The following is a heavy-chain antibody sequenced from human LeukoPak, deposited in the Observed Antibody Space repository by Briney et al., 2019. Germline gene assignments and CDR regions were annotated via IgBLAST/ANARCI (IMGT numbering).Heavy chain of an antibody. V-gene: IGHV3-66*01. CDR3: VKEVPGTTIYH. CDR1: GFIVSSNY. Sequence: AGSLRLSCVASGFIVSSNYMSWVRQAPGKGLEWVSVVFRGDATYHADSVKGRFTISRDTPKYTVYLQMNSLTAEDTAVYYCVKEVPGTTIYHWGQGTLVTVSS. J-gene: IGHJ4*02. D-gene: IGHD4-11*01. CDR2: VFRGDAT.